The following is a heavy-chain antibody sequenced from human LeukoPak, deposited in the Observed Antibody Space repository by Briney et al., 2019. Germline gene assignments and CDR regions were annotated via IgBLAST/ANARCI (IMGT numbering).Heavy chain of an antibody. CDR1: GFTFSSYG. CDR2: ISYDGSNK. CDR3: AKDSVHYYDSSGYYYPSDY. V-gene: IGHV3-30*18. J-gene: IGHJ4*02. D-gene: IGHD3-22*01. Sequence: GGSLRLSCAASGFTFSSYGMHWVRQAPGKGLEWVAVISYDGSNKYYADSVKGRFTISRDNSKNTLYLQMSSLRAEDTAVYYCAKDSVHYYDSSGYYYPSDYWGQGTLVTVSS.